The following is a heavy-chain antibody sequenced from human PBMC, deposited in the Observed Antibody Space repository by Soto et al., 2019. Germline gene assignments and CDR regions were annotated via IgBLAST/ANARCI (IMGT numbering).Heavy chain of an antibody. D-gene: IGHD6-19*01. Sequence: GGSLRLSCADSGFTFSNAWMSWVRQAPGKGLEWVSAISGSGGSTYYADSVKGRFTISRDNSKNTLYLQMNSLRAEDTAVYYCAKGQWLVGYWGQGTLVAVSS. J-gene: IGHJ4*02. CDR1: GFTFSNAW. CDR3: AKGQWLVGY. CDR2: ISGSGGST. V-gene: IGHV3-23*01.